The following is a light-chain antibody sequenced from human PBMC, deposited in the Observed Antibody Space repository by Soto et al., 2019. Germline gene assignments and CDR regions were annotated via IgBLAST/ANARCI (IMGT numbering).Light chain of an antibody. V-gene: IGKV3-20*01. Sequence: EIVLPQSPGTLSLSPGERATLSCRASQRITNNFLAWFQQKPGLAPRLLIHGASTWASGVPDRFSGGGSGTDFVLTVSRLEPEDFAVYYCQQYGRSPFTFGQGTKLQIK. CDR2: GAS. CDR1: QRITNNF. J-gene: IGKJ2*01. CDR3: QQYGRSPFT.